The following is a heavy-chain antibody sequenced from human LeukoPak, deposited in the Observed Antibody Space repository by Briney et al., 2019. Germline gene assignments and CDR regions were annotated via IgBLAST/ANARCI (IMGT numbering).Heavy chain of an antibody. CDR2: RYSGNTT. J-gene: IGHJ4*02. CDR1: GFTVRSNY. CDR3: ATYSSGRRGYYFDS. Sequence: GGSLRLSCSTPGFTVRSNYMSWVRQAPGKGLEWVAIRYSGNTTYCAESVRGRFTISRDKSKNRLHLQMNSLRAEDTAVYYCATYSSGRRGYYFDSWGQGTLVTVSS. V-gene: IGHV3-66*01. D-gene: IGHD6-19*01.